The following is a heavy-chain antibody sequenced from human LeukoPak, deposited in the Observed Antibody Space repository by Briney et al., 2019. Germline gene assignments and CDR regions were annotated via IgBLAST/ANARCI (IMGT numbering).Heavy chain of an antibody. D-gene: IGHD2-15*01. J-gene: IGHJ5*02. CDR1: GGTFSSYA. V-gene: IGHV1-69*04. Sequence: ASVKVSCKASGGTFSSYAISWVRQAPGQGLEWMGRIIPILGTANYAQKFQGRVTITADKSTSTAYMELSSLRSEDTAVYYCARDSADIVVVVAATWGQGTLVTVSS. CDR2: IIPILGTA. CDR3: ARDSADIVVVVAAT.